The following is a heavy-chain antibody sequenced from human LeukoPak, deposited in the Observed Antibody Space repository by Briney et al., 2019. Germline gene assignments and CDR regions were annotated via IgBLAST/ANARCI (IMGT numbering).Heavy chain of an antibody. CDR1: GFTFSDYY. CDR3: ARLPFYDYVWGSYRRGSMDV. CDR2: ISSSGSTI. V-gene: IGHV3-11*01. J-gene: IGHJ6*02. D-gene: IGHD3-16*02. Sequence: GGSLRLSCAASGFTFSDYYMSWIRQAPGKGLEWVSYISSSGSTIYYADSVKGRLTISRDNAKNSLYLQMNSLRAEDTAVYYCARLPFYDYVWGSYRRGSMDVWGQGTTVTVSS.